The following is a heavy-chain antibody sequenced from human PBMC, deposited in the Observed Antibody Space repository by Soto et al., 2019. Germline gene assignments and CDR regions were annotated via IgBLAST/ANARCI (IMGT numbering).Heavy chain of an antibody. J-gene: IGHJ5*02. CDR3: ARDTLYGDYENNWFDP. D-gene: IGHD4-17*01. CDR1: GFTFSSYW. V-gene: IGHV3-7*01. Sequence: AGGSLRLSCAASGFTFSSYWMSWVRQAPGKGLEWVANIKQDGSEKYYVDPVKGRFTISRDNANNTLYLQMNSLRAEDTALYYCARDTLYGDYENNWFDPWGQGTLVTVSS. CDR2: IKQDGSEK.